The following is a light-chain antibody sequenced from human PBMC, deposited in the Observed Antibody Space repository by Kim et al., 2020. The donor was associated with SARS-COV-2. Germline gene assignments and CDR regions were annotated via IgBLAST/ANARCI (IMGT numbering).Light chain of an antibody. CDR1: SLRSYY. J-gene: IGLJ2*01. CDR2: GKN. Sequence: ASGQTVRSTCQGDSLRSYYTTWFQQKPGQAPIVVVYGKNNRPSGIPARFSGSSSGNTASLTITGTQAGDEADYYCNSRDNNDNVLFGGGTRLTVL. V-gene: IGLV3-19*01. CDR3: NSRDNNDNVL.